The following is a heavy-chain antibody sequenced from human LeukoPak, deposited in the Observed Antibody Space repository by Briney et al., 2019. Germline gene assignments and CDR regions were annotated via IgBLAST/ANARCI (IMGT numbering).Heavy chain of an antibody. CDR1: GFTFSDYY. J-gene: IGHJ5*02. V-gene: IGHV3-53*01. D-gene: IGHD1-26*01. Sequence: GGSLRLSCAASGFTFSDYYMSWIRQAPGKGLEWVSVIYRGGSTYHADSVKGRFTISRDNSKNTLYLQMNSLRAEDTAVYYCAKKYSTGLDPWGQGTLVTVSS. CDR2: IYRGGST. CDR3: AKKYSTGLDP.